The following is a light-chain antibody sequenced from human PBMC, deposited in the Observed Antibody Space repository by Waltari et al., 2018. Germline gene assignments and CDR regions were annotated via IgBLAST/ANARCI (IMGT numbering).Light chain of an antibody. CDR1: QSISSY. CDR3: QQRSKSFT. Sequence: EIVLQQSPATLSLSPGDRANLSCRASQSISSYLAWYQQKPGQAPRLLIYDASTRATGIPARFSGSGSVTDFTLTISSLEPEDFAIYYCQQRSKSFTFGPGTKVDMK. V-gene: IGKV3-11*01. J-gene: IGKJ3*01. CDR2: DAS.